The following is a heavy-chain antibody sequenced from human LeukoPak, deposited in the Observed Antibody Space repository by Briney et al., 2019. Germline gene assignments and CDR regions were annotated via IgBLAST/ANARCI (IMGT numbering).Heavy chain of an antibody. V-gene: IGHV1-46*01. Sequence: ASVKVSCKASGYTFTSYYMHWVRQAPGQGLEWMGIINPSGGSTSYAQKFQGRVTMTRDMSTSTVYMELSSLRSEDTAVYYCARDSYYYDSSGYPTDAFDIWGQGTMVTVSS. J-gene: IGHJ3*02. CDR2: INPSGGST. D-gene: IGHD3-22*01. CDR1: GYTFTSYY. CDR3: ARDSYYYDSSGYPTDAFDI.